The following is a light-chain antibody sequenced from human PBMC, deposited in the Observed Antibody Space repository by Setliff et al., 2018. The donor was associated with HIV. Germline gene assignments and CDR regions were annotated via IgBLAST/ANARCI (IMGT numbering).Light chain of an antibody. Sequence: QSVLTQPASVSGSPGQSITISCIGTSSDVGGYDFVSWYQQRPGKAPKLIIFDVSERPSGVSHRFSGSKSGNTASLTISGPQTEDEADYFCASYRSPATYVFGIGTKVTVL. V-gene: IGLV2-14*03. J-gene: IGLJ1*01. CDR1: SSDVGGYDF. CDR3: ASYRSPATYV. CDR2: DVS.